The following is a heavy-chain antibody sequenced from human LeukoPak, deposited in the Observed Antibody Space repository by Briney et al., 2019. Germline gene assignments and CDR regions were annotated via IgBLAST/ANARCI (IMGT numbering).Heavy chain of an antibody. CDR2: INIDGSST. Sequence: GGSLRLSCAASGFTFSSYWMHWVRQAPGKGLVWVSHINIDGSSTNYADSVKGRFTISRDNAKNTLYLQMNSLRAEDTAVYYSARADYYGPGTYDPWGQGTLVTVSS. CDR3: ARADYYGPGTYDP. V-gene: IGHV3-74*01. J-gene: IGHJ5*02. D-gene: IGHD3-10*01. CDR1: GFTFSSYW.